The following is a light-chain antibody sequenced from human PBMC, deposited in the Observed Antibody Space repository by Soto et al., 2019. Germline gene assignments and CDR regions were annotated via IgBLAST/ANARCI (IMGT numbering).Light chain of an antibody. V-gene: IGKV1-27*01. Sequence: DIQITQSPSYLSASFGDRVTMTCRASQGIGIYLAWFKQRPGNTPKLLIYAASTLQSGVPSRFSSSGSGTDFTLQISRLHPADVATYYCRQYNSAFRNFGGGNSVE. J-gene: IGKJ4*01. CDR1: QGIGIY. CDR2: AAS. CDR3: RQYNSAFRN.